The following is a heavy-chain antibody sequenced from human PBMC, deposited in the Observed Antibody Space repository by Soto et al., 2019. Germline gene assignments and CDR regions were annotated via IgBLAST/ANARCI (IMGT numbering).Heavy chain of an antibody. CDR2: IYTSGST. Sequence: PSETLSLTCTVSGGSISSYYWSWIRQPAGKGLEWIGRIYTSGSTNYNPSLKSRVTMPVDTSKNQFSLKLSSVTAADTAVYYCARDARSYDSSGYYYSDAFDIWGQGTMVTVSS. V-gene: IGHV4-4*07. CDR3: ARDARSYDSSGYYYSDAFDI. CDR1: GGSISSYY. J-gene: IGHJ3*02. D-gene: IGHD3-22*01.